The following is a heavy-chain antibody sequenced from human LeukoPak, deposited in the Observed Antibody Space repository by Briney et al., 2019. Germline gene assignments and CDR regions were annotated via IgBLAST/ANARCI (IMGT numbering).Heavy chain of an antibody. CDR3: ARQLSDYGDSDY. Sequence: SETLSLTCAVSGGSISSSNWWSWVRQPPGKGLEWIGEIYHSGSTNYNPSLKSRVTISVDTSKNQFSLKLSSVTAADTAVYYCARQLSDYGDSDYWGQGTLVTVSS. J-gene: IGHJ4*02. CDR1: GGSISSSNW. V-gene: IGHV4-4*02. D-gene: IGHD4-17*01. CDR2: IYHSGST.